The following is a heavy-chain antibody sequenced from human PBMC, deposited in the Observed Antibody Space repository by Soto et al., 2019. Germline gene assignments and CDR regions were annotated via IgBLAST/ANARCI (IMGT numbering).Heavy chain of an antibody. Sequence: QVQLVESGGGVVQPGGSLRLSCAASGFTFSSYGMHWVRQAPGKGLEWVAVISYDGRNKYYADSVKGRSTTSRDNSKNTLYLQMNSLRAEDTAVYYCAKGQLLGYCSGGSCYRAPFDYWGQGTLVTVSS. CDR2: ISYDGRNK. CDR1: GFTFSSYG. J-gene: IGHJ4*02. CDR3: AKGQLLGYCSGGSCYRAPFDY. D-gene: IGHD2-15*01. V-gene: IGHV3-30*18.